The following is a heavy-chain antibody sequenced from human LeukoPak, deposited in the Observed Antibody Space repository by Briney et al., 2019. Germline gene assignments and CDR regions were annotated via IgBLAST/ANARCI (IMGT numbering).Heavy chain of an antibody. Sequence: SETLSLTCTVSGYSISSGYYWGWIRQPPGKGLEWIGSIYHSGSTYYNPSLKSRVTISVDTSKNQFSLKLSSVTAADTAVYYCARDYYTGGVGFDYWGQGTLVTVSS. J-gene: IGHJ4*02. D-gene: IGHD3-22*01. V-gene: IGHV4-38-2*02. CDR2: IYHSGST. CDR3: ARDYYTGGVGFDY. CDR1: GYSISSGYY.